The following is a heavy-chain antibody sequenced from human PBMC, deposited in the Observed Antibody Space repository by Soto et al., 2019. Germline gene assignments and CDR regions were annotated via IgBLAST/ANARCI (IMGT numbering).Heavy chain of an antibody. D-gene: IGHD6-13*01. V-gene: IGHV4-59*01. CDR1: GGSISSNY. Sequence: SETLSLTCTVSGGSISSNYWTWIRQPPGKGLEWIGYVYNSGSTNYNPSLKSRVTISEDTSKSQFSLKVNSMTAADTAVYYCARYRREAVAGYTLDNWGQGILVT. J-gene: IGHJ4*02. CDR2: VYNSGST. CDR3: ARYRREAVAGYTLDN.